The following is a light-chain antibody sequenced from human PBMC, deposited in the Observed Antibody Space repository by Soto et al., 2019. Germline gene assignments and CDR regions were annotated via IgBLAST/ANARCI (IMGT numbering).Light chain of an antibody. V-gene: IGLV2-14*01. CDR1: SSDVGGYNY. Sequence: QSALTQPASVSGSPGQSITISCTGTSSDVGGYNYVSWYQQHPGKAPKHMIYDVTNRPSGVSNRFSGSKSGNTASLPISGLQAEDEADYYCSSYTSSSTPLVFGGGTKLTVL. J-gene: IGLJ3*02. CDR2: DVT. CDR3: SSYTSSSTPLV.